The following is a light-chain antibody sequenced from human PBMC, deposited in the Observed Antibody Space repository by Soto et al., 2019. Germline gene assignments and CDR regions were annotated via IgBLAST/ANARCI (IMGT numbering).Light chain of an antibody. V-gene: IGLV2-11*01. CDR1: SSDVGGYNY. J-gene: IGLJ3*02. Sequence: QSALTQPRSVSGSPGQSVTISCTGTSSDVGGYNYVSWYQQHPGKAPKLMIYDVTKRPSGVPDRFSGFKSGNTASLTISGLQAEDEADYYCCSDAGIYTWVFGGGTKLTVL. CDR3: CSDAGIYTWV. CDR2: DVT.